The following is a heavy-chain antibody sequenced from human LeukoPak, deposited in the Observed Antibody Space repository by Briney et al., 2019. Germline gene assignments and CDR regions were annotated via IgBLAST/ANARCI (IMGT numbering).Heavy chain of an antibody. J-gene: IGHJ3*01. Sequence: RGSLRLSCAASGFTFSSYEMNWVRQAPGRGLEWVSYISSSGSTIYYADSVKGRFTISRDNAKNSLYLQMNSLRAEDTAVYYCARVFSYYYDSSDPSMVWGQGTMVTVSS. CDR2: ISSSGSTI. CDR3: ARVFSYYYDSSDPSMV. D-gene: IGHD3-22*01. CDR1: GFTFSSYE. V-gene: IGHV3-48*03.